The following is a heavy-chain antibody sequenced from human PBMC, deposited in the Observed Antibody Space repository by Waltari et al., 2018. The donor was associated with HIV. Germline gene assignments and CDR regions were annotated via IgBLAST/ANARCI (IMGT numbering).Heavy chain of an antibody. Sequence: QVQLQESGPGLVKPSETLSLTCTVPGYSISSGYSVGWIRQPPGTGLEWIGSIHHSRSTYYNPSRQSRVTMSVDTSKNQFSLKLRSVTAADTAVYYCARSHADYYDSSGYYLALFDYWGQGTLVTVSS. V-gene: IGHV4-38-2*02. CDR2: IHHSRST. D-gene: IGHD3-22*01. CDR1: GYSISSGYS. J-gene: IGHJ4*02. CDR3: ARSHADYYDSSGYYLALFDY.